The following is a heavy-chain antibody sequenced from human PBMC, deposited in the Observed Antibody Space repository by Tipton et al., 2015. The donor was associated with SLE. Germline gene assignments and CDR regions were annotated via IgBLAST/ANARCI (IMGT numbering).Heavy chain of an antibody. V-gene: IGHV4-30-2*01. J-gene: IGHJ3*02. Sequence: LRLSCAVSGGSINSGDYSWSRIRRPPGKGLEWIGYIFRSGNAYYNPSLKSRVTISLDMSTNQFSLRLDSATAADTAVYYCARGEMDVFDMWGQGTVVSVSS. CDR1: GGSINSGDYS. D-gene: IGHD5-24*01. CDR3: ARGEMDVFDM. CDR2: IFRSGNA.